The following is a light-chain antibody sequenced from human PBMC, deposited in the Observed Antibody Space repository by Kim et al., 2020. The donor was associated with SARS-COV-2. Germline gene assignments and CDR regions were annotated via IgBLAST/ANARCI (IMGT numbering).Light chain of an antibody. CDR2: AAS. V-gene: IGKV1-9*01. CDR3: QQLNTYPRLT. J-gene: IGKJ4*01. Sequence: SVGDRVTITGRASQGISSYLAWYQQKPGKAPKLLIYAASTLQSGVPSRFSGSGSGTEFTLTISSLQPEDFATYYCQQLNTYPRLTFGGGTKVDIK. CDR1: QGISSY.